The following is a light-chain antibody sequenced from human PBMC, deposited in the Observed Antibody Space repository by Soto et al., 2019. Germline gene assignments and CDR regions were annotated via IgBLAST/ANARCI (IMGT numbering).Light chain of an antibody. J-gene: IGKJ2*02. V-gene: IGKV1-5*03. CDR2: KAS. CDR1: RRVDKW. Sequence: DIQMTQSPSTLSASVGDRVTITCRASRRVDKWLAWYQQKPGKAPKLLIYKASDLESGVPSRFSGSGSGTEFTLTISSLQPDDSATYYCQQDFSYSTFGQGTKLEIK. CDR3: QQDFSYST.